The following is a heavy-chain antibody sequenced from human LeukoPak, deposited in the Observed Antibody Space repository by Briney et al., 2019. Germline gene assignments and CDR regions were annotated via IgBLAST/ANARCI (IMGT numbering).Heavy chain of an antibody. D-gene: IGHD1-20*01. CDR3: VAYNWNLPSY. V-gene: IGHV3-74*01. Sequence: PGGSLRLSCAAPGFNFSSYYMYWVRQAPETGLVWVSRIRTDGITSHADSVKGRFTISRDNTKNTLYLQMNSLRAEDTAIYYCVAYNWNLPSYWGQGTLVTVSS. CDR1: GFNFSSYY. CDR2: IRTDGIT. J-gene: IGHJ4*02.